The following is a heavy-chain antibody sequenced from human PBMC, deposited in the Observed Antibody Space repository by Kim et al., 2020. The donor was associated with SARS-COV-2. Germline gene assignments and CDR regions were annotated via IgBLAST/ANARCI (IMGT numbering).Heavy chain of an antibody. CDR3: ARDRIYFTGGSCYSAFDV. V-gene: IGHV4-59*12. CDR2: IYYTGSS. J-gene: IGHJ3*01. Sequence: SETLSLTCSVSGGSLSTYYWSWIRQPPGKELEYIGYIYYTGSSNYNPSLKSRVTMSVDTSKNQFSLKLTSVTAPDTAVYYCARDRIYFTGGSCYSAFDV. CDR1: GGSLSTYY. D-gene: IGHD2-15*01.